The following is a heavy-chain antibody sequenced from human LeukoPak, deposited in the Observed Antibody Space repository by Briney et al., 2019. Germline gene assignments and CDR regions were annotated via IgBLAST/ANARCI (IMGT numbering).Heavy chain of an antibody. V-gene: IGHV4-61*02. Sequence: PSETLSLTCTVSGDSISSSSSYWGWIRQPAGKGLEWIGRFYTSGSTNYNPSLKSRVTISVDTSKNQFSLKLSSVTAADTAVYYCARGRDGYNFLNRGEYYYFDYWGQGTLVTVSS. CDR3: ARGRDGYNFLNRGEYYYFDY. J-gene: IGHJ4*02. D-gene: IGHD5-24*01. CDR2: FYTSGST. CDR1: GDSISSSSSY.